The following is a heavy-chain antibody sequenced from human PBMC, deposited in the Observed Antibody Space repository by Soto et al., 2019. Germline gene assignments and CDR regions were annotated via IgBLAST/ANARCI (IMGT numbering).Heavy chain of an antibody. CDR1: GFTFSSYG. CDR2: ISYDGSNK. D-gene: IGHD1-26*01. Sequence: GGSLRLSCAASGFTFSSYGMHWVRQAPGKGLEWVAVISYDGSNKYYADSVKGRFTISRDNSKNTLYLQMNSLRAEDTAVYYCAKDFSFLGATSDYYYGMDVWGQGTTVTVSS. CDR3: AKDFSFLGATSDYYYGMDV. V-gene: IGHV3-30*18. J-gene: IGHJ6*02.